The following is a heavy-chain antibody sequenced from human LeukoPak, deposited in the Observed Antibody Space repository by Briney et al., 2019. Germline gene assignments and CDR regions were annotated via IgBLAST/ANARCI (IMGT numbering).Heavy chain of an antibody. CDR2: IYPGDSDT. D-gene: IGHD3-3*01. CDR3: ARQDIFGVVPHAFDI. J-gene: IGHJ3*02. V-gene: IGHV5-51*01. CDR1: GYSFTSYW. Sequence: GESLKISCKGSGYSFTSYWIGWVRQMPGKGLEWMGIIYPGDSDTRYSPSFQGQVTISADKSISTAYLQWSSLKASDTAMYYCARQDIFGVVPHAFDIWGQGTMVTVSS.